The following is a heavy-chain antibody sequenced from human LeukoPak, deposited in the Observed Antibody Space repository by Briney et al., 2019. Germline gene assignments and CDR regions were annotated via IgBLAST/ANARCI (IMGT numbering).Heavy chain of an antibody. CDR3: ARAERDYSYGSPLHDAFDI. CDR1: GGTFSSYA. J-gene: IGHJ3*02. D-gene: IGHD5-18*01. V-gene: IGHV1-69*04. Sequence: EASVKVSCKASGGTFSSYAISWVRQAPGQGLEWMGRIIPILGIANYAQKFQGRVTITADKSTSTAYMELSSLRSEDTAVYYCARAERDYSYGSPLHDAFDIWGQGTMVTVSS. CDR2: IIPILGIA.